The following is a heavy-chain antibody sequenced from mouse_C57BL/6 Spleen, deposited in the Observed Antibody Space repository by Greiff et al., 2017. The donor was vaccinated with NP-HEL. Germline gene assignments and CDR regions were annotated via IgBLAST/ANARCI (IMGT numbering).Heavy chain of an antibody. J-gene: IGHJ4*01. D-gene: IGHD3-3*01. CDR1: GYTFTSYW. CDR3: ARKGLVYAMDY. CDR2: IDPSDSYT. Sequence: VQLQQPGAELVKPGASVKLSCKASGYTFTSYWMQWVKQRPGQGLEWIGEIDPSDSYTNYNQKFKGKATLTVDTSSSTAYMQLSSLTSEDSAVYYCARKGLVYAMDYWGQGTSVTVSS. V-gene: IGHV1-50*01.